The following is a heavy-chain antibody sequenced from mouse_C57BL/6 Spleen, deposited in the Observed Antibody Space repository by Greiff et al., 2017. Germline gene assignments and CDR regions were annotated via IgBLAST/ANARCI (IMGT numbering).Heavy chain of an antibody. CDR1: GYSFTDYN. CDR3: ARGYYGSSTWFAY. Sequence: HLVESGPELVKPGASVKISCKASGYSFTDYNMNWVKQSNGKSLEWIGVINPNYGTTSYNQKFKGKATLTVDQSSSTAYMQLNSLTSEDSAVYYCARGYYGSSTWFAYWGQGTLVTVSA. CDR2: INPNYGTT. D-gene: IGHD1-1*01. V-gene: IGHV1-39*01. J-gene: IGHJ3*01.